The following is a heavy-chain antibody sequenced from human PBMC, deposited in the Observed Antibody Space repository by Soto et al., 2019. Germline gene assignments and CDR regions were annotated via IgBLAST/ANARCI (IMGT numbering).Heavy chain of an antibody. Sequence: ASVKVSCKASGYTFTTYDINWVRQDTGQGLEWRGWMSPNSGNTGYEQKFQGRDTMTRDNSISTAYMEQSSLRSDATAANYCSRQWELSGYYYGMDVWGQGTTVTVSS. J-gene: IGHJ6*02. CDR3: SRQWELSGYYYGMDV. D-gene: IGHD1-26*01. V-gene: IGHV1-8*01. CDR1: GYTFTTYD. CDR2: MSPNSGNT.